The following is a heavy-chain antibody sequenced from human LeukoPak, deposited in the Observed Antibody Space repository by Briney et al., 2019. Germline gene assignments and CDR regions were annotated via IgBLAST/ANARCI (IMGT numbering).Heavy chain of an antibody. CDR2: IYYSGST. D-gene: IGHD2-15*01. Sequence: SETLSLTCTVSGGSISSSSYYWGWIRQPPGKGLEWIGSIYYSGSTYYNPSLKSRVTISVDTSKNQFSLKLSSVTAADTAVYYCARGAWVATLNWFDPWGQGTLVTVSS. CDR3: ARGAWVATLNWFDP. J-gene: IGHJ5*02. V-gene: IGHV4-39*07. CDR1: GGSISSSSYY.